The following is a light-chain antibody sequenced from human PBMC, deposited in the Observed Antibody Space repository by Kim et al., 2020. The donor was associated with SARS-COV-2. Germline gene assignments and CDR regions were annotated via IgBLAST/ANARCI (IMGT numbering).Light chain of an antibody. Sequence: SYELTQPPSVSVSPGQTASITCSGDKLGDEYASWYQQKTGQAPVLVIYQDNKRPSGIPERFSGSNSGNTATLTISGTQSMDEADYYCQAWDSRTVVFGGGTQLTVL. CDR3: QAWDSRTVV. CDR1: KLGDEY. V-gene: IGLV3-1*01. J-gene: IGLJ2*01. CDR2: QDN.